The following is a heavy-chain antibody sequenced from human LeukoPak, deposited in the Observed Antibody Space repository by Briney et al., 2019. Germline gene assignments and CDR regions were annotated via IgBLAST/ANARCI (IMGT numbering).Heavy chain of an antibody. V-gene: IGHV4-59*12. J-gene: IGHJ4*02. CDR1: GGSISSYY. CDR3: ARLGFMFDY. D-gene: IGHD3-16*01. CDR2: IYYSGST. Sequence: SETLSLTCIVSGGSISSYYWSWIRQPPGKGLEWIGYIYYSGSTNYNPSLKSRVTISVDTSKNQFSLKLSSVTAADTAVYYCARLGFMFDYWGQGTLVTVSS.